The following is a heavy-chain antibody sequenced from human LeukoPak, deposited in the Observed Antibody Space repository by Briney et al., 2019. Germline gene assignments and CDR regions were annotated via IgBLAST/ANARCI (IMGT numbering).Heavy chain of an antibody. CDR2: ISSSGGNT. Sequence: GGSLRLSCAASGFTVSSNYMNWVRQAPGKGLEWVSAISSSGGNTYYADSVKGRFTISRDNSKNTLYLQMTSLRAEDTALYYCATRQSYIAVVDWGEGTLVTVSS. CDR3: ATRQSYIAVVD. J-gene: IGHJ4*02. CDR1: GFTVSSNY. V-gene: IGHV3-23*01. D-gene: IGHD6-19*01.